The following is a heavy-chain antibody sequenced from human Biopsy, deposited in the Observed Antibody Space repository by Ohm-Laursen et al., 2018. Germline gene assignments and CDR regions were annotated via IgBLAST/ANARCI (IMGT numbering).Heavy chain of an antibody. J-gene: IGHJ5*02. Sequence: TQTLTLTCTFSGFSLSTSGVGVGWIRQPPGKALEWLALIYWDDDKRYSPSLKSRLTITKDTSKKQVVLTMTNMDPVDTATYYCARHGSLQLKNWFDPWGQGILVTVSS. CDR2: IYWDDDK. CDR1: GFSLSTSGVG. V-gene: IGHV2-5*02. CDR3: ARHGSLQLKNWFDP.